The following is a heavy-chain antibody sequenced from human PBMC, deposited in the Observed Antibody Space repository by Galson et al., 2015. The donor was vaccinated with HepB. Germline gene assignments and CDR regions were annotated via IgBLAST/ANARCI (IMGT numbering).Heavy chain of an antibody. CDR3: AKGGSDYVWGSYRYADFDY. CDR2: ISYDGSNK. D-gene: IGHD3-16*02. V-gene: IGHV3-30*18. J-gene: IGHJ4*02. CDR1: GFTFSSYG. Sequence: SLRLSCAASGFTFSSYGMHWVRQAPGKGLEWVAVISYDGSNKYYADSVKGRFTISRDNSKNTLYLQMNSLRAEDTAVYYCAKGGSDYVWGSYRYADFDYWGQGTLVTVSS.